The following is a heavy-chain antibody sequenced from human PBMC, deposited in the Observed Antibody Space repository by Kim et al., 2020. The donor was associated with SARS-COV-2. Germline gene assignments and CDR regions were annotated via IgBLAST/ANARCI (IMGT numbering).Heavy chain of an antibody. J-gene: IGHJ6*01. CDR3: ARLNCGGDCYPGRYYYYYGMGV. CDR1: GFTFSSYS. D-gene: IGHD2-21*02. Sequence: GGSLRLSCAASGFTFSSYSMNWVRQAPGKGLEWVSSISSSSSYIYYADSAKGRFTISRDNAKNSLYLQMNSLRAEDPAVYYCARLNCGGDCYPGRYYYYYGMGVRVEGNTATVAS. V-gene: IGHV3-21*01. CDR2: ISSSSSYI.